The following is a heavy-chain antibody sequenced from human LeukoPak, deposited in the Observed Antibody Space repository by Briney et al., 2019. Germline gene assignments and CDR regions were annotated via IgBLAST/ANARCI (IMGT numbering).Heavy chain of an antibody. CDR1: GFTFSGFD. V-gene: IGHV3-30*18. CDR2: ISHDGSHT. J-gene: IGHJ4*02. Sequence: GGSLRLSCAASGFTFSGFDMYWVRQAPGKGLEWVAVISHDGSHTQHADSVKGRFTISRDNSKRTLYLQMNILRPEDTAVYFCVKDRADHYSFDSWGQGTLVTVSS. D-gene: IGHD4-11*01. CDR3: VKDRADHYSFDS.